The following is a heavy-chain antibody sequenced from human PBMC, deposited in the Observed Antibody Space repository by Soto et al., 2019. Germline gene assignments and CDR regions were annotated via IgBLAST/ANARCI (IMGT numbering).Heavy chain of an antibody. D-gene: IGHD2-2*01. J-gene: IGHJ6*02. V-gene: IGHV5-51*01. CDR1: GYTFSSYW. CDR2: IYPDDSDT. Sequence: GESRKISCKGSGYTFSSYWIAWVRQMPGKGLEWMGIIYPDDSDTRYSPSFEGHVTISADKSTNTAYLQWSSLRASDTAMYYCARQGSTGAMYFYGMDVWGQGTTVTVSS. CDR3: ARQGSTGAMYFYGMDV.